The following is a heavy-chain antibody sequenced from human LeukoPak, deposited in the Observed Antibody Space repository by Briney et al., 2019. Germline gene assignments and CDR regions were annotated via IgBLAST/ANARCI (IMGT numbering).Heavy chain of an antibody. Sequence: GESLKISCKGSGYSFSNYWIGWVRQMPGKGLEWMGIIYPGDSDTRYNPSFQGQVTISADKSISTAYLQWSSLKASDTAMYYCARSSGQQLIRDFDYWGQGTLVTVSS. V-gene: IGHV5-51*01. CDR3: ARSSGQQLIRDFDY. CDR2: IYPGDSDT. CDR1: GYSFSNYW. J-gene: IGHJ4*02. D-gene: IGHD6-13*01.